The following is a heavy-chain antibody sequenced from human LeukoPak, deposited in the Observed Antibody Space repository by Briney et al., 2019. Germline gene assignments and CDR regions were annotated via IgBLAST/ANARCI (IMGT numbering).Heavy chain of an antibody. CDR2: INSDGRLT. D-gene: IGHD4-23*01. CDR3: ARDLRTPSDANIAIDY. V-gene: IGHV3-74*01. Sequence: PGGSLRLSCAASGFTFSNYWMHWVRQGPGKGLVWVSRINSDGRLTSYADSVKGRFTISRDNAKNTLHLQMNSLRAEDTAVYYCARDLRTPSDANIAIDYWGQGTLVTVSS. J-gene: IGHJ4*02. CDR1: GFTFSNYW.